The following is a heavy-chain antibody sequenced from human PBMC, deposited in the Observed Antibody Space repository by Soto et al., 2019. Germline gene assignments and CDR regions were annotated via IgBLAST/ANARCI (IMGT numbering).Heavy chain of an antibody. Sequence: SETLSLTCAVYGGSFSGYYWSWIRQPPGKGLEWIGEINHSGSTNYNPSLKSRVTISVDTSKNQFSLKLSSVTAADTAVYYCARGRGSGWENFDYWGQG. CDR2: INHSGST. J-gene: IGHJ4*02. V-gene: IGHV4-34*01. D-gene: IGHD6-19*01. CDR1: GGSFSGYY. CDR3: ARGRGSGWENFDY.